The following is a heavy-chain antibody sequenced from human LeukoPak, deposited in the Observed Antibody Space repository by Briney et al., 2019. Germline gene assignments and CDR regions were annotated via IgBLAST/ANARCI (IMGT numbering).Heavy chain of an antibody. V-gene: IGHV3-30*01. CDR2: ISYDGSNK. D-gene: IGHD6-13*01. CDR3: AKDSGRYSSSWYAND. Sequence: GGSLRLSCAASGFTFSSYAMHWVRQAPGKGLEWVAVISYDGSNKYYADSVKGRFTISRDNSKNTLYLQMNSLRAEDTAVYYCAKDSGRYSSSWYANDWGQGTLVTVSS. CDR1: GFTFSSYA. J-gene: IGHJ4*02.